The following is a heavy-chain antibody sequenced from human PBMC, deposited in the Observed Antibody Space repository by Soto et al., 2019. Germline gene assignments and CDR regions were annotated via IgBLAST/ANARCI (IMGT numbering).Heavy chain of an antibody. Sequence: EVQLLESGGGLVQPGGSLRLSCAASGFTFSSYAMSWVRQAPGKGLEWVSAISGSGGSTYYADSVKGRFTISRDNSKNTLYLQMNSLRAEDTAVYYCAKGGSYDSSGYYYIFDYWGQGTLVTVSS. CDR3: AKGGSYDSSGYYYIFDY. J-gene: IGHJ4*02. CDR2: ISGSGGST. CDR1: GFTFSSYA. V-gene: IGHV3-23*01. D-gene: IGHD3-22*01.